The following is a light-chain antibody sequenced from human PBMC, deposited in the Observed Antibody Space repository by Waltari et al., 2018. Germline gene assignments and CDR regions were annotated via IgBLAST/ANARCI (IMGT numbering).Light chain of an antibody. CDR2: EGS. CDR1: SSDVGGYNL. J-gene: IGLJ1*01. CDR3: CSYAGSRTFV. V-gene: IGLV2-23*01. Sequence: QSALTQPASVSGSPGQSPTPSCTGTSSDVGGYNLVSWYQQHPGKAPKFIIYEGSKRPSGVSTRFSGSKSGNTASLTISGLQAEDEADYYCCSYAGSRTFVFGTGTKVTVL.